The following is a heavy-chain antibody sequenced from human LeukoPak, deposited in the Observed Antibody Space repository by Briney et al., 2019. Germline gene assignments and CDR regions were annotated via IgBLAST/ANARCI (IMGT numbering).Heavy chain of an antibody. V-gene: IGHV4-39*07. D-gene: IGHD5-12*01. CDR1: GGSISRSSYY. J-gene: IGHJ5*02. Sequence: PSETLSLTCTVSGGSISRSSYYWGWIRQPPGKGLEWVGSIYYSGSTYYNPSLKSRVTKSVDTSKNQFSRKLRSVTAADTAVYFCASHVDLYWFDPWGQGPLAPVSS. CDR2: IYYSGST. CDR3: ASHVDLYWFDP.